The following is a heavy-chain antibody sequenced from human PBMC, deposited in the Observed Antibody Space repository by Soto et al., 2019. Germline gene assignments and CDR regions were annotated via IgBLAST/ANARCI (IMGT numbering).Heavy chain of an antibody. CDR1: GYGFTSYG. CDR3: SRDQWQKGLAVVGDKFDS. Sequence: GAAVKVSCKASGYGFTSYGSNWVRQSPEQGLEWMGWLSAYNGNTRYERKYQDRITLTKDKTTRTVYMDLTSLRSDDTAVYYGSRDQWQKGLAVVGDKFDSWGQGTLVTAPQ. J-gene: IGHJ5*01. V-gene: IGHV1-18*04. D-gene: IGHD3-10*01. CDR2: LSAYNGNT.